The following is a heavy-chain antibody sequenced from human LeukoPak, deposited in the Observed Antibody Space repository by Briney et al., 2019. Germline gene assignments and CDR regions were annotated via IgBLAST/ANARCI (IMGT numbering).Heavy chain of an antibody. D-gene: IGHD4-17*01. CDR2: IYASGNT. CDR3: GRRYGDSY. Sequence: SETLSLTCTVSGVSISNEFWSWNRQAPGKGLEWIGSIYASGNTNYNPSLKSRVTISVDTSKNQLSLKLTSVTTADTAVYYCGRRYGDSYWGPGILVNVSS. J-gene: IGHJ4*02. V-gene: IGHV4-59*01. CDR1: GVSISNEF.